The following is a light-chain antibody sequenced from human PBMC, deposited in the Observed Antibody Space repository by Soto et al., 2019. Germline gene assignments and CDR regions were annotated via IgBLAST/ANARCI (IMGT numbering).Light chain of an antibody. CDR3: SSYTTSCTLMV. CDR2: EVS. V-gene: IGLV2-14*01. Sequence: QSALTQPASVSGSPGQSITISCTGTTSDIGTYYYVSWYQQHPGTAPKLMIYEVSNRPSGVSNRFSGSKSGNTASLTISGLQAEDEADYYCSSYTTSCTLMVFGGGTKVTVL. CDR1: TSDIGTYYY. J-gene: IGLJ2*01.